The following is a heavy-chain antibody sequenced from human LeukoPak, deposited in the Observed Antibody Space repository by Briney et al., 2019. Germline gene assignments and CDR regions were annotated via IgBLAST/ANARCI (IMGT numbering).Heavy chain of an antibody. CDR3: TRDQDIVVVVASGYYYGMDV. J-gene: IGHJ6*02. D-gene: IGHD2-15*01. Sequence: PGGSLRLSCTASGFTFCDYAMSWVRQAPGKGLEWVGFIRSKAYGGTTEYAASVKGRFTISRDDSKSIAYLQMNSLKTEDTAVYYCTRDQDIVVVVASGYYYGMDVWGQGTTVTVSS. CDR1: GFTFCDYA. V-gene: IGHV3-49*04. CDR2: IRSKAYGGTT.